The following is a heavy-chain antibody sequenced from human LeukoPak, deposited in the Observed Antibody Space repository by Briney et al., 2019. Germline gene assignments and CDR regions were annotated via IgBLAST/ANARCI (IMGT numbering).Heavy chain of an antibody. CDR1: GFAFSSYA. Sequence: GGSLRLSCAASGFAFSSYAMHWVRQAPGKGLEYVSAISSNGGSTYYANSVKGRFTISRDNSKNTLYLQMGSLRAEDMAVYYCARGVVPAATEYFQHWGQGTLVTVSS. V-gene: IGHV3-64*01. D-gene: IGHD2-2*01. CDR3: ARGVVPAATEYFQH. J-gene: IGHJ1*01. CDR2: ISSNGGST.